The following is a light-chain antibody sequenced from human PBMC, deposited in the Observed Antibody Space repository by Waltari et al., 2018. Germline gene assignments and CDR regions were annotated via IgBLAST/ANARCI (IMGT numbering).Light chain of an antibody. Sequence: EIVLTQSPDPLSLSPGERVTRSCRASPTISNNYLAWYQQKPGQAPRLLIYAASRRATGIPDRFSGGGSETDFTLTISRLESEDSAVYYCQQYGSSFGGGTKVEIK. V-gene: IGKV3-20*01. CDR2: AAS. CDR1: PTISNNY. J-gene: IGKJ4*01. CDR3: QQYGSS.